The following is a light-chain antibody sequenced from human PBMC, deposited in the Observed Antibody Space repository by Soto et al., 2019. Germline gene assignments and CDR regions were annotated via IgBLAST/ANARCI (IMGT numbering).Light chain of an antibody. CDR3: EQYESSRT. CDR1: QSVSSTF. J-gene: IGKJ1*01. CDR2: GAS. Sequence: EIVVTQSPGTLSLTPGERATLSCRASQSVSSTFLAWYQQKPGQAPKVLIYGASTRATGIQDRFSGSGSGTDFILTISRLEPEDFAMYYCEQYESSRTFGQGTKVDMK. V-gene: IGKV3-20*01.